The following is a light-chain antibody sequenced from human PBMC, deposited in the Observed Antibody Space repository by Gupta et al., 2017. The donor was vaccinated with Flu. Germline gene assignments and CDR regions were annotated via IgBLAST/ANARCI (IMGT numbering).Light chain of an antibody. CDR3: QANYRTPLT. V-gene: IGKV4-1*01. CDR2: CAS. Sequence: DIVMTQSPDSLAVSLGERATINCKSSQSVLLSYRNKNYLAWYQQKPGQPPKLLIYCASTRESGVPDRVSGSGSGTDFTLKISSLQAEDGAVYYCQANYRTPLTFGGGTKVEIK. J-gene: IGKJ4*01. CDR1: QSVLLSYRNKNY.